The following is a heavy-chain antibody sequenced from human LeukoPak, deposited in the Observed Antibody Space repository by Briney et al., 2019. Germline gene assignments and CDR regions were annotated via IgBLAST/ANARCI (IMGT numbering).Heavy chain of an antibody. J-gene: IGHJ4*02. V-gene: IGHV3-74*01. D-gene: IGHD5-18*01. CDR3: ARGVDNSYGYVF. Sequence: GGSLRLSCAASGFTFSNSWMHWVRQAPGEGLVWVSRISGDGSTTNYADSVKGRFTISRDNAMNTLYLQMNSLRTEDTAVYYCARGVDNSYGYVFWGQGTRVAVPP. CDR1: GFTFSNSW. CDR2: ISGDGSTT.